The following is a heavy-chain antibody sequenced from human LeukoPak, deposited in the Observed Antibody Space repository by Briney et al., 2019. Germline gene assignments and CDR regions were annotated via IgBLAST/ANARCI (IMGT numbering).Heavy chain of an antibody. V-gene: IGHV1-69*01. CDR1: GGTFSSYG. CDR3: ARSLSHMVTTYWYFDL. Sequence: SVKVSCKASGGTFSSYGISWVRQAPGQGLEWMGGIIPIFGTANYARKFQGRVTITADESPSTAYMAQSSLRSEDTAVYYCARSLSHMVTTYWYFDLWGRGTLVTVSS. J-gene: IGHJ2*01. D-gene: IGHD4-17*01. CDR2: IIPIFGTA.